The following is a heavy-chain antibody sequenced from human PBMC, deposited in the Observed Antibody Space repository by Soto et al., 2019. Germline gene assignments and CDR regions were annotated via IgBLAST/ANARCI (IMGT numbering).Heavy chain of an antibody. J-gene: IGHJ4*02. CDR2: ISAYNGNT. CDR1: GYTFTSYG. Sequence: ASVKVSCKASGYTFTSYGISWVRQAPGQGLEWMGWISAYNGNTNYAQKLQGRVTMTTDTSTSAAYMELRSLRSDDTAVYYCARVRMVLVRGVTTYYSDYRGQATL. V-gene: IGHV1-18*04. D-gene: IGHD3-10*01. CDR3: ARVRMVLVRGVTTYYSDY.